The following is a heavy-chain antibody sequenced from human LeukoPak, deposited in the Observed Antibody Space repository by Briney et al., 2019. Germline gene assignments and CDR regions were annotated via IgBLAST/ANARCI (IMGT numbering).Heavy chain of an antibody. CDR3: ARSRDLWFGEFKH. J-gene: IGHJ4*02. CDR2: INPNSGGT. CDR1: GYTFTGYY. Sequence: ASVKVSCKASGYTFTGYYMHWVRQAPGQGLEWMGWINPNSGGTNYAQKFQGRVIMTRDTSISTAYMELSRLRSDDTAVYYCARSRDLWFGEFKHWGQGTLVTVSS. D-gene: IGHD3-10*01. V-gene: IGHV1-2*02.